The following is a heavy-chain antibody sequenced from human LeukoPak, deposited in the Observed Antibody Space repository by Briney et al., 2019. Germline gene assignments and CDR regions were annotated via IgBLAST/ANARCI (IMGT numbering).Heavy chain of an antibody. D-gene: IGHD4-17*01. CDR2: IYYSGST. J-gene: IGHJ4*02. CDR1: GGSLSNYY. V-gene: IGHV4-59*01. Sequence: PSETLSLTCTVSGGSLSNYYWNWIRQPPGKGLEWIAYIYYSGSTNYNPSLKSRVTISLDTSKNQFSLKLSSVTTADTAVYYCARAPSGDSFDYWGQGTLVTVSS. CDR3: ARAPSGDSFDY.